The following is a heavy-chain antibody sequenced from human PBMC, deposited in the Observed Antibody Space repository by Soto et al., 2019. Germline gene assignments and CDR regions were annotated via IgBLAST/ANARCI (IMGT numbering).Heavy chain of an antibody. J-gene: IGHJ3*02. D-gene: IGHD7-27*01. CDR2: ISSSSSYT. CDR1: GFTFSDYY. V-gene: IGHV3-11*06. Sequence: GGSLRLSCAASGFTFSDYYMSWIRQAPGKGLEWVSYISSSSSYTNYADSVKGRFTISRDNAKNSLYLQMNSLRAEDTAVYYCARCRAGLKLGRGAFDIWGQGTMVTVSS. CDR3: ARCRAGLKLGRGAFDI.